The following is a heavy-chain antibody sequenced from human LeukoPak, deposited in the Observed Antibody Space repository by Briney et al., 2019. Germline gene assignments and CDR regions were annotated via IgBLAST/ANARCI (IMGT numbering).Heavy chain of an antibody. D-gene: IGHD6-19*01. J-gene: IGHJ4*02. CDR3: AKGRRTVAGRVGY. Sequence: TLSLTCTVSGGSISSGSYYWSWIRQPAGKGLEWIGRIYTSGSTNYNPSLKSRVTISVDTSKNQFSLKLSSVTAADTAVYYCAKGRRTVAGRVGYWGQGTLVTVSS. CDR2: IYTSGST. CDR1: GGSISSGSYY. V-gene: IGHV4-61*02.